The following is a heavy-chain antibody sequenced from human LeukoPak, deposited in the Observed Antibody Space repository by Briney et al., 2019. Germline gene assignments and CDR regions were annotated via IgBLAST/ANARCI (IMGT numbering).Heavy chain of an antibody. CDR2: ISYDGSNK. Sequence: GGSLRLSCAASGFTFGSYGMHWVRQAPGKGLEWVAVISYDGSNKYYADSVKGRFTISRDNSKNTLYLQMNSLRAEDTAVYYCAKGPYSSGFDYWGQGTLVTVSS. CDR1: GFTFGSYG. CDR3: AKGPYSSGFDY. J-gene: IGHJ4*02. D-gene: IGHD6-19*01. V-gene: IGHV3-30*18.